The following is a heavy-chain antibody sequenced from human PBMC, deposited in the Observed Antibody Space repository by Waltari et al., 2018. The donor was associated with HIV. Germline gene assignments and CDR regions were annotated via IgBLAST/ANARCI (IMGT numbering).Heavy chain of an antibody. Sequence: QVQLEESGGGVVQSGRSLRLTCVASGFNFSTSGMHWVRQAPGKGLEWVAVISYDGHNKQYADSVKGRFTISRDNSNSTLFLQMSSLRPDDTAVYYCAKDLVTRGFFYFYGMHVWGQGTTVTVSS. CDR2: ISYDGHNK. CDR3: AKDLVTRGFFYFYGMHV. V-gene: IGHV3-30*18. D-gene: IGHD3-10*01. CDR1: GFNFSTSG. J-gene: IGHJ6*02.